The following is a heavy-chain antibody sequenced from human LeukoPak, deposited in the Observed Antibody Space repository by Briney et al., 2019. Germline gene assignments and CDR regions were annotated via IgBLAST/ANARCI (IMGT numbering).Heavy chain of an antibody. V-gene: IGHV4-59*01. J-gene: IGHJ6*02. CDR3: ARDRLYDFWSGYYYGMDV. CDR2: IYYSGST. CDR1: GGSISSYY. Sequence: SETLSLTCTVSGGSISSYYWSWIRQPPGKGLERIGYIYYSGSTNYNPSLKSRVTISVDTSKNQFSLKLSSVTAADTAVYYCARDRLYDFWSGYYYGMDVWGQGTTVTVSS. D-gene: IGHD3-3*01.